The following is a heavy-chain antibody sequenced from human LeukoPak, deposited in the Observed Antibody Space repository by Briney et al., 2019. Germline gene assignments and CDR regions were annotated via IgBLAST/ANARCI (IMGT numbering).Heavy chain of an antibody. J-gene: IGHJ6*03. CDR1: GFIFSSHG. Sequence: GGSLRLSCAASGFIFSSHGMNWVRQAPGKGLEWVSGIGGSGTRTYYADSVKGRFTISRDNAKNSLYLQMNSLRAEDTAVYYCARDSVRSSASQPHYYYYYMDVWGKGTTVTVSS. CDR3: ARDSVRSSASQPHYYYYYMDV. D-gene: IGHD2-2*01. CDR2: IGGSGTRT. V-gene: IGHV3-23*01.